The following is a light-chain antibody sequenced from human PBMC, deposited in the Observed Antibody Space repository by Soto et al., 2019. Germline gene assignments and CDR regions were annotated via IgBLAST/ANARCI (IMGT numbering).Light chain of an antibody. CDR1: QSISSW. Sequence: DIQMAQSPSALSASVGDRATITCRASQSISSWLAWYQQKPGKAPKLLIYDASTLQSGVPSRFSGSGSGTDFTLTISYLQSEDFGTYYCQQFYNYPRTFGQGTKVDIK. CDR2: DAS. CDR3: QQFYNYPRT. J-gene: IGKJ1*01. V-gene: IGKV1-5*01.